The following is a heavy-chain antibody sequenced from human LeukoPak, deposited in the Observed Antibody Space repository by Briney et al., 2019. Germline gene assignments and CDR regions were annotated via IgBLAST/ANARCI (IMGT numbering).Heavy chain of an antibody. CDR1: GGSISSGSYY. Sequence: SETLSLTCTVSGGSISSGSYYWSWIRQPAGKGLEWIGRIYTSGSTNYNPSLKSRVTISVGTSKNQFSLKLSSVTAADTAVYYCARVFENWGQGTLVTVSS. CDR3: ARVFEN. CDR2: IYTSGST. V-gene: IGHV4-61*02. J-gene: IGHJ4*02.